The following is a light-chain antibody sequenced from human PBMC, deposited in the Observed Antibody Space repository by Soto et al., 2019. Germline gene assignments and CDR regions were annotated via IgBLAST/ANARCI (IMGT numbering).Light chain of an antibody. V-gene: IGKV4-1*01. CDR2: WAS. J-gene: IGKJ4*01. CDR1: QSVLDSSNNKNY. Sequence: DIVMTQSPESLAVSLGERATVNCMSSQSVLDSSNNKNYLAWYQHKPGQPPKLLIHWASFRESGVPDRFSGSGSGTDFTLTISGLQAEDVAVYYCQQYYGFPLSFGGGTKVEIK. CDR3: QQYYGFPLS.